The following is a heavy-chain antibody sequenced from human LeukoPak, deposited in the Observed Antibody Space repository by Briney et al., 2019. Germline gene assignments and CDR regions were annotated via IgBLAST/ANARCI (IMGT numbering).Heavy chain of an antibody. V-gene: IGHV3-30-3*01. CDR1: GFTFSSFW. Sequence: GGSLRLSCAASGFTFSSFWIHWVRQAPGKGLEWVAVISYDGSNKYYADSVKGRFTISRDNSKNTLYLQMNSLRAEDTAVYYCARDQGQWAYYFDYWGQGTLVTVSS. CDR3: ARDQGQWAYYFDY. CDR2: ISYDGSNK. D-gene: IGHD6-19*01. J-gene: IGHJ4*02.